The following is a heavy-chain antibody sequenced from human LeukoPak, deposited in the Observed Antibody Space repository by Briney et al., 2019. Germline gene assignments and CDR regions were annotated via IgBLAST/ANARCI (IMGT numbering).Heavy chain of an antibody. J-gene: IGHJ4*02. D-gene: IGHD3-10*01. Sequence: GGTTFYADSVKGRFTISRDNSKNTLYLQMNSLRAEDTAVYYCAKLLLWFGELFDYWGQGTLVTVSS. CDR2: GGTT. CDR3: AKLLLWFGELFDY. V-gene: IGHV3-23*01.